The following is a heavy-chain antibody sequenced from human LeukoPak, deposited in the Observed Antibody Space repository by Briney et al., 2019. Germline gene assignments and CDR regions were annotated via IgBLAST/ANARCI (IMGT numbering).Heavy chain of an antibody. Sequence: PGGSLRLSCAASGFTFSSYAMNWVRQAPGKGLEWVAVISYDGSNKYYADSVKGRFTISRDNSKNTLYLQMNSLRAEGTAVYYCARESIAAAGKYYYGMDVWGQGTTVTVSS. V-gene: IGHV3-30-3*01. CDR2: ISYDGSNK. CDR3: ARESIAAAGKYYYGMDV. J-gene: IGHJ6*02. CDR1: GFTFSSYA. D-gene: IGHD6-13*01.